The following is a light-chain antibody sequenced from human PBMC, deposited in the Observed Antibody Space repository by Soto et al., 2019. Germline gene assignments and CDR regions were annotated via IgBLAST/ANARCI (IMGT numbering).Light chain of an antibody. CDR3: QQRSNWPPDT. CDR2: DAS. V-gene: IGKV3-11*01. CDR1: QSVSSY. Sequence: EIVLTQSPATLSLSPGERATLSCRASQSVSSYLAWFQHKPGQAPRLLIYDASSRATGIPARFSGSGSGTDYTLPIDTLEPEDSAVYSCQQRSNWPPDTFGQGTKLQIK. J-gene: IGKJ2*01.